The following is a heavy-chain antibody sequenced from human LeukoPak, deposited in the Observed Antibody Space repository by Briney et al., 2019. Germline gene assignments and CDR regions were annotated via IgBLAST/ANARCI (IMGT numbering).Heavy chain of an antibody. CDR3: ARGRAGNYYDSSGYY. CDR2: ISAYNGNT. V-gene: IGHV1-18*01. CDR1: GYTFTSYG. Sequence: GASVKVSCKASGYTFTSYGISWVRQAPGQGLEWMGWISAYNGNTNYAQKLQGRVTMTTDTSTSTAYMELRSLRSDDTAVYYCARGRAGNYYDSSGYYWGQGTLVTVSS. D-gene: IGHD3-22*01. J-gene: IGHJ4*02.